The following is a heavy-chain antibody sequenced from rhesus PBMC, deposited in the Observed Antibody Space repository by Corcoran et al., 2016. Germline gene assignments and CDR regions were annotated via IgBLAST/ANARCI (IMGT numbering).Heavy chain of an antibody. CDR3: ARAPYYDSGYSYHWYFDL. Sequence: QVQLQESGPGLVKPSETLSLTCAVSGYSISGYYWIWIRQAPGKGLVWIGYITYSGSTSYNPSLNCRVTISRDTSKKQFSLKLGSVTAADTAVYYCARAPYYDSGYSYHWYFDLWGPGTPITLSS. D-gene: IGHD3-28*01. CDR1: GYSISGYY. V-gene: IGHV4-122*02. J-gene: IGHJ2*01. CDR2: ITYSGST.